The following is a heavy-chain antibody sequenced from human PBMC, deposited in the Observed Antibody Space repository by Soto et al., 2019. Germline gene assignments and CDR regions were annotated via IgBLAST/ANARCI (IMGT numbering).Heavy chain of an antibody. J-gene: IGHJ6*02. V-gene: IGHV3-15*07. D-gene: IGHD2-15*01. CDR1: GFSITNAW. CDR2: IKRKIDGETT. Sequence: EVQLVESGGGLVKPGGSLRLSCVASGFSITNAWMNWVRQAPGKGLEWVGRIKRKIDGETTDYAAPVKGRFTISRDDSKNVLYLQMNRLKADDTALYYCTTGSVEGFWGQGTTVTVSS. CDR3: TTGSVEGF.